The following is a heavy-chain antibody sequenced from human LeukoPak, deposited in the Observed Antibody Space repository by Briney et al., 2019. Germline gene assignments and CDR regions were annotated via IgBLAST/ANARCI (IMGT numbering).Heavy chain of an antibody. V-gene: IGHV4-4*07. CDR2: IYTSGSS. CDR1: GGSINSYY. CDR3: VRAAYGDYRYYYFYLDV. D-gene: IGHD4-17*01. Sequence: SETLSLTCTVSGGSINSYYWSWIRQPAGKGLEWIGRIYTSGSSNYNPSLKSRVTMSVDTSKNQFSLRLTSVTAADTAVYYCVRAAYGDYRYYYFYLDVWGKGTTVTVSS. J-gene: IGHJ6*03.